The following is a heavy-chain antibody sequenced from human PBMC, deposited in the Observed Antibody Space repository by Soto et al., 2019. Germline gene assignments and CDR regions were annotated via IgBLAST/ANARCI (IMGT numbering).Heavy chain of an antibody. CDR2: ISAYNGNT. CDR1: GYTFTSYG. V-gene: IGHV1-18*01. Sequence: ASVKVSCKASGYTFTSYGISWVRQAPGQGLEWMGWISAYNGNTNYAQKHQGRVTMTTDTSTSTAHMELRSLRSDDTAVYYCARDDYGDYRLGADGFDYWGQGTLVTVSS. J-gene: IGHJ4*02. D-gene: IGHD4-17*01. CDR3: ARDDYGDYRLGADGFDY.